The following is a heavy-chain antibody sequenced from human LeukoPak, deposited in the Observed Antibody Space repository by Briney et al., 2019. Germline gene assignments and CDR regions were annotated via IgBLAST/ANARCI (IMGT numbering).Heavy chain of an antibody. V-gene: IGHV1-69*13. D-gene: IGHD5-18*01. J-gene: IGHJ4*02. Sequence: ASVKVSCKASGGTFSSYAISWVRHAPGQGLEWMGGIIPIFGTANYAQKFQGRVTITADESTSTAYMELSSLRSEDTAVYYCARPDEDRGYSYGYNYWGQGTLVTVSS. CDR1: GGTFSSYA. CDR2: IIPIFGTA. CDR3: ARPDEDRGYSYGYNY.